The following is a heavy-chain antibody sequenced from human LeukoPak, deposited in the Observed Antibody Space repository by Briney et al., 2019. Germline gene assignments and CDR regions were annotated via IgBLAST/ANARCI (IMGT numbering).Heavy chain of an antibody. CDR3: VRDSNAFDI. Sequence: PSETLSLTCSVSGGAISSYYWSWIRQPPGKGLEWIGYIYYSGSTNYNPSLKSRVTISVDTSKNQFSLKLSSVTAADTAVYYRVRDSNAFDIWGRGTVVTVSS. CDR1: GGAISSYY. CDR2: IYYSGST. V-gene: IGHV4-59*12. D-gene: IGHD2-2*01. J-gene: IGHJ3*02.